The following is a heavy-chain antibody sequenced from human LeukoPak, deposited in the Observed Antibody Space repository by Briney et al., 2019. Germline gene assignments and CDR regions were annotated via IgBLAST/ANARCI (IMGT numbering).Heavy chain of an antibody. D-gene: IGHD2-15*01. V-gene: IGHV3-23*01. CDR3: ARYCSGGSCYRDY. Sequence: PGGSLRLSCAASGFTFSSYAMSWVRQAPGKGLEWVSAISGSGGNTYYADSVKGRFTISRDNSKNTLYLQMNSLRAEDTAVYYCARYCSGGSCYRDYWGQGTLVTVSS. J-gene: IGHJ4*02. CDR1: GFTFSSYA. CDR2: ISGSGGNT.